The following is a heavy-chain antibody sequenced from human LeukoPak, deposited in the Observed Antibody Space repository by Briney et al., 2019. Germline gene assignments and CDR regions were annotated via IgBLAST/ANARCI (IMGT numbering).Heavy chain of an antibody. CDR1: GGTFSSYA. Sequence: ASVKVSCKASGGTFSSYAISWVRQAPGQGLEWMGWISAYNGNTNYAQKLQGRVTMTTDTSTSTAYMELRSLRSDDTAVYYCARDRWELPPRSGMDVWGQGTTVTVSS. CDR2: ISAYNGNT. V-gene: IGHV1-18*01. J-gene: IGHJ6*02. D-gene: IGHD1-26*01. CDR3: ARDRWELPPRSGMDV.